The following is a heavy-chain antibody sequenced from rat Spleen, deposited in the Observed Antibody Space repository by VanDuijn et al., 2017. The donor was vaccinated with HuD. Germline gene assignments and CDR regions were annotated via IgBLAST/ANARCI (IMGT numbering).Heavy chain of an antibody. CDR2: MKYDGVP. CDR1: GFSLTDYN. CDR3: ARHSYYGLFDY. V-gene: IGHV2S30*01. D-gene: IGHD1-6*01. Sequence: QVQLKESGPGLVQPSQTLSLTCTVSGFSLTDYNINWLRQPPGKGLEWMGRMKYDGVPYYNSALKSRLSISRDTSKSQVFLKMNSLQPEDTGTYYCARHSYYGLFDYWGQGVMVTVSS. J-gene: IGHJ2*01.